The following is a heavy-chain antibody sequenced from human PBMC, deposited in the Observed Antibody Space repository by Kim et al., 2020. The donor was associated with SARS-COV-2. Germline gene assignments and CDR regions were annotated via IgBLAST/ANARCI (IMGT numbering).Heavy chain of an antibody. V-gene: IGHV4-34*01. J-gene: IGHJ5*02. CDR3: ARGVSDIVVVPAAGSWFDP. D-gene: IGHD2-2*01. Sequence: SRVTISVDTSKNQFSLKLSSVTAADTAVYYCARGVSDIVVVPAAGSWFDPWGQGTLVTVSS.